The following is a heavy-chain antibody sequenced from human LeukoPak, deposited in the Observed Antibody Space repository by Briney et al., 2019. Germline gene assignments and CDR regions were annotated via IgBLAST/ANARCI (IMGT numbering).Heavy chain of an antibody. CDR2: IFYSGGT. CDR1: GGSVSSDY. V-gene: IGHV4-59*02. J-gene: IGHJ4*02. CDR3: ARSLKITAFDD. D-gene: IGHD3-16*01. Sequence: SETLSLTCTVSGGSVSSDYWSWIRQPPGKGLEWIGYIFYSGGTKYNPSLKSRVTMSLDTSKNQFSLKLTSVTAADTAVYYCARSLKITAFDDWGQGTLVTVSS.